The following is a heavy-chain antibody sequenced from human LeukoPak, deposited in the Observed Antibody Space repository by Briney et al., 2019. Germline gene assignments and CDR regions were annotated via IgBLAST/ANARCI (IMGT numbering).Heavy chain of an antibody. CDR3: ATCPQWELRCAFDI. CDR1: GGTFSSYA. V-gene: IGHV1-69*04. Sequence: SVKVSCKASGGTFSSYAINWVRQAPGQGLEWMGRIIPIFGIANYAQKFQGRVTITADKSTSTAYMELSSLRSEDTAVYYCATCPQWELRCAFDIWGQGTMVTVSS. CDR2: IIPIFGIA. D-gene: IGHD1-26*01. J-gene: IGHJ3*02.